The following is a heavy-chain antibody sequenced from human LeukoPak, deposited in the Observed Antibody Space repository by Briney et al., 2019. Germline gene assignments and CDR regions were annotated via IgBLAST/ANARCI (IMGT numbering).Heavy chain of an antibody. CDR2: IYPSESET. V-gene: IGHV5-51*01. Sequence: GGSLQISCKGSGYHFTSYRIGGGRQLPGKGGEWMGIIYPSESETRYSPSFKGQVTIPADKSISTAYVQWSSLKASDTAMYYCARPSGSGSYYNVLFDYWGQGTLVTVSS. J-gene: IGHJ4*02. CDR1: GYHFTSYR. CDR3: ARPSGSGSYYNVLFDY. D-gene: IGHD3-10*01.